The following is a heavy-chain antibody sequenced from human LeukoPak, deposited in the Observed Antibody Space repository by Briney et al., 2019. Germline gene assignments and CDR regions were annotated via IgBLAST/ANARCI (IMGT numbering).Heavy chain of an antibody. CDR2: INHSGST. CDR1: GGSFSGYY. J-gene: IGHJ4*02. Sequence: SETLSLTCGVYGGSFSGYYWSWIRQPPGKGLEWIGEINHSGSTNYNPSLKSRVTISVDTSKNQFSLKLSSVTAADTAVYYCASAYYDILGGHFDYWGQGTLVTVSS. CDR3: ASAYYDILGGHFDY. D-gene: IGHD3-9*01. V-gene: IGHV4-34*01.